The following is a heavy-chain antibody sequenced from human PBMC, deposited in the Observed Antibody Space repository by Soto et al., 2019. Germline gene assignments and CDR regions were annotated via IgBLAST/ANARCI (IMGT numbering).Heavy chain of an antibody. V-gene: IGHV3-30-3*01. CDR2: ISYDGSNK. CDR3: ARDERGANYYDSSGYYDYFDY. J-gene: IGHJ4*02. CDR1: GFTFSSYA. Sequence: GGSLRLSCAASGFTFSSYAMHWVRQAPGKGLEWVAVISYDGSNKYYADSVKGRFTISRDNSKNTLYLQMSSLRAEDTAVYYCARDERGANYYDSSGYYDYFDYWGQGTLVTVSS. D-gene: IGHD3-22*01.